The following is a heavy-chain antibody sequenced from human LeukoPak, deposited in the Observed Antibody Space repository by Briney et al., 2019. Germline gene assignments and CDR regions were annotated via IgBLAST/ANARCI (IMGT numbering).Heavy chain of an antibody. CDR3: ARDLRFLEWLLSGVGFDD. J-gene: IGHJ4*02. D-gene: IGHD3-3*01. CDR1: VYTFTNYG. CDR2: INGYNGNT. Sequence: GSSVTVSFMSSVYTFTNYGFSWVRQPPGQGLAGVGWINGYNGNTNYAQKLQGRVTMTTDTSTSTAYMELRSVRADDTAVYYCARDLRFLEWLLSGVGFDDWGQGTLVTVSS. V-gene: IGHV1-18*01.